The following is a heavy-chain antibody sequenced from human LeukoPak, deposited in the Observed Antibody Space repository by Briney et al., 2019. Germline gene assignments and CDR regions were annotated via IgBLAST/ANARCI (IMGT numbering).Heavy chain of an antibody. CDR3: ARTSPTSHFDF. Sequence: PGRSLRLSCAASGFTFDDYAMHWVRQAPGKGLVWVSRINGDGSRSNYADSVKGRFTISRDNARNTLYLQMNSLRAEDTALYYCARTSPTSHFDFWGQGTLVTVSS. J-gene: IGHJ4*02. CDR1: GFTFDDYA. D-gene: IGHD3-16*01. CDR2: INGDGSRS. V-gene: IGHV3-74*01.